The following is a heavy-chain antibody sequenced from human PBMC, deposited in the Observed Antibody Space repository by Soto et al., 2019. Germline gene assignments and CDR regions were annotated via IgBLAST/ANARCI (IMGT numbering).Heavy chain of an antibody. CDR2: ISYSGST. J-gene: IGHJ6*03. V-gene: IGHV4-59*08. CDR3: ARQVAPQDYCYYMDV. CDR1: GDSISSYY. D-gene: IGHD5-12*01. Sequence: SETLSLTCTVSGDSISSYYWSWIRQPPGKGLEWIAYISYSGSTNYNPSLKSRVTISLDTSKNQFSLKLSSVTAADTAVYYCARQVAPQDYCYYMDVWGKGTTVTVSS.